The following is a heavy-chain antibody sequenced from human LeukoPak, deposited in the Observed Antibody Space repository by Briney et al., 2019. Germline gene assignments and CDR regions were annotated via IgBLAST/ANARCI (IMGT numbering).Heavy chain of an antibody. V-gene: IGHV3-15*01. Sequence: GGSLRLSCAASGFTFSNAWMSWVRQAPGKGLEWVGCIKIKTDGETTDYAAPVKGRFTISRDDSKSRLYLQMSSLKTEDTAMYYCATSGRRWDYFDFWGQGTLVTVSS. CDR1: GFTFSNAW. CDR2: IKIKTDGETT. CDR3: ATSGRRWDYFDF. J-gene: IGHJ4*02. D-gene: IGHD4-23*01.